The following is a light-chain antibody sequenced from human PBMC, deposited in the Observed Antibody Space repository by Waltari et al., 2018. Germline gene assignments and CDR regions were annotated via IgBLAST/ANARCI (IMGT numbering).Light chain of an antibody. CDR2: ADS. CDR1: NIGGRT. CDR3: QVWDNGSQQIP. J-gene: IGLJ2*01. Sequence: SYVLTQPPSVSVAPGQTARITCGGRNIGGRTLHWYHQKPGQAPVLVIYADSGPPSGIPERISASNSGNTATRTIDRVEAGDEADYYCQVWDNGSQQIPFGGGTKLTVL. V-gene: IGLV3-21*02.